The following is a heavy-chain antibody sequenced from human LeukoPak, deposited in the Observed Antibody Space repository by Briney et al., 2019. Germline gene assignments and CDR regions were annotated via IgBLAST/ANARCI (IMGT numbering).Heavy chain of an antibody. CDR1: GGSISSSSYH. J-gene: IGHJ4*02. CDR2: MYYSGST. V-gene: IGHV4-39*01. D-gene: IGHD2-15*01. CDR3: ARLYGSTLYFDY. Sequence: SETLSLTCTVSGGSISSSSYHWGWIRQPPGKGLEWIGNMYYSGSTYYNPSLKSRVTLSVDTSKNQFSLKMSSVSAADTALYYCARLYGSTLYFDYWSQGTLVTVSS.